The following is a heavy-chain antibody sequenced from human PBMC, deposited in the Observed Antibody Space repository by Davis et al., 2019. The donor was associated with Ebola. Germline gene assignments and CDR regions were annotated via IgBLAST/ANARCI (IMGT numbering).Heavy chain of an antibody. J-gene: IGHJ4*02. CDR1: GLTFTKYW. CDR2: ISSDGGIT. Sequence: PGGSLRLSCAASGLTFTKYWMHWVRHAPGKGLVYVSRISSDGGITSYADSVKGRFTISRDNARNTVSLQMNSLRAEDTALYYCARSSYQPDWWGQGTLVTVSS. D-gene: IGHD2-2*01. CDR3: ARSSYQPDW. V-gene: IGHV3-74*01.